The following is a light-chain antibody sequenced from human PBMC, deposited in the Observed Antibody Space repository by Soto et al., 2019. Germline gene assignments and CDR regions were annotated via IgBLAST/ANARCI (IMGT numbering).Light chain of an antibody. CDR2: GAS. Sequence: EIVMTQSPATLSVSPVERATLSCRASQSDSSNLAWYQQKPGQAPRLLIYGASTRATGIPARFSGSGSGTEFTLTISSLQSEDFAVYYCQQYNNWPPTFGQGTRLEIK. J-gene: IGKJ5*01. V-gene: IGKV3-15*01. CDR1: QSDSSN. CDR3: QQYNNWPPT.